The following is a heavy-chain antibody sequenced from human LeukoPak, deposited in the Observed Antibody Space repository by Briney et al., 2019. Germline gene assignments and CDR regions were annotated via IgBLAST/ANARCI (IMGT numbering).Heavy chain of an antibody. CDR1: GFTFSSYG. CDR3: AKDRRYYDSSGYPDY. CDR2: ISYDGSNK. Sequence: GGSLRLSCAASGFTFSSYGMHWVRQAPGKGPEWVAVISYDGSNKYYADSVKGRFTISRDNSKNTLYLQMNSLRAEDTAVYYCAKDRRYYDSSGYPDYWGQGTLVTVSS. J-gene: IGHJ4*02. V-gene: IGHV3-30*18. D-gene: IGHD3-22*01.